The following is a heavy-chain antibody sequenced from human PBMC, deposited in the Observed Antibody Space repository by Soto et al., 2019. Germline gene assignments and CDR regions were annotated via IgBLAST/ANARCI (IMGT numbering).Heavy chain of an antibody. J-gene: IGHJ3*02. CDR1: GGSISSGGYS. D-gene: IGHD5-12*01. V-gene: IGHV4-30-2*01. CDR2: IYHSGST. CDR3: ARADSGSIGVHYAFDI. Sequence: ASGTLSLTCAVSGGSISSGGYSWSWIRQPPGKGLEWIGYIYHSGSTYYNPSLKSRVTISVDRSKNQFSLKLSSVTAADTAVYYCARADSGSIGVHYAFDIWGQGTMVTVSS.